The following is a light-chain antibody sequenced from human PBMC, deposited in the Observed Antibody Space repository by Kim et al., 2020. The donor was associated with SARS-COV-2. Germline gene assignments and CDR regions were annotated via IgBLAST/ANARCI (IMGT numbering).Light chain of an antibody. V-gene: IGLV7-43*01. Sequence: QAVVTQEPSLTVSPGGTVTLTCASSTGAVTSSYYANWFQQKPGQAPRTLIYSTNGKQSWTPARFSGSLLGDKAALTLSGVQPEDEADYYCLLYYRGSWVFGGGTQLTVL. CDR1: TGAVTSSYY. J-gene: IGLJ3*02. CDR3: LLYYRGSWV. CDR2: STN.